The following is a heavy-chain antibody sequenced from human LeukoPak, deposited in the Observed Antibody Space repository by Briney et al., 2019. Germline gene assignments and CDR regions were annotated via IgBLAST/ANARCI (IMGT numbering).Heavy chain of an antibody. V-gene: IGHV3-30*03. Sequence: PGGSLRLSCAASGFTFSSYGMHWVRQAPGKGLEWVAVISHGGSNKYYTDSVKGRFTISRDNSKNTLYLQMNSLRAEDTAVYYCAIIYGSGTSYLDYWGQGTLVTVSS. CDR1: GFTFSSYG. CDR3: AIIYGSGTSYLDY. CDR2: ISHGGSNK. D-gene: IGHD3-10*01. J-gene: IGHJ4*02.